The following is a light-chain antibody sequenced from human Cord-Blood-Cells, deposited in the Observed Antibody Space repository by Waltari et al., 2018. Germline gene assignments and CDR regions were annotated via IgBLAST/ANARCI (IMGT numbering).Light chain of an antibody. CDR2: AAS. CDR1: QGISSY. CDR3: QQYYSYPLT. V-gene: IGKV1-8*01. Sequence: AIRITQSPSPLSASTGDRVTITCRASQGISSYLAWYQQKPGKAPKLLIYAASTLQSGVPSRFSGSGSGTDFTLTISCLQSEDFATYYCQQYYSYPLTFGGGTKVEIK. J-gene: IGKJ4*01.